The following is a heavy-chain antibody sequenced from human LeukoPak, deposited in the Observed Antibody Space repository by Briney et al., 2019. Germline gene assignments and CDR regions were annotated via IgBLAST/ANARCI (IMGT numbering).Heavy chain of an antibody. CDR2: ISYDGSNK. CDR3: ARSKETISSWTPTAHGGYYYYMDV. V-gene: IGHV3-30*03. CDR1: GFTFSSYG. Sequence: GGSLRLSCAASGFTFSSYGMHWVRQAPGKGLEWVAVISYDGSNKYYADSVKGRFTISRDNSKNTLYLQMNSLRAEDTAVYYCARSKETISSWTPTAHGGYYYYMDVWGKGTTVTVSS. D-gene: IGHD6-13*01. J-gene: IGHJ6*03.